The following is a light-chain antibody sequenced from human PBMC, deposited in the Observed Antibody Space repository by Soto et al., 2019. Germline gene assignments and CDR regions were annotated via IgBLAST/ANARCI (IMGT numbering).Light chain of an antibody. CDR2: HAS. CDR1: QSICRW. CDR3: QHCYSTPFT. J-gene: IGKJ4*01. Sequence: DIEMTHSPPTLSASVGDRVTITRRASQSICRWLAWYQLKHGTAPKVXIYHASSMQTGVPSRFSGSGSGTDFTLTISRLEPEDFATYYCQHCYSTPFTVGEGTKVDIK. V-gene: IGKV1-5*01.